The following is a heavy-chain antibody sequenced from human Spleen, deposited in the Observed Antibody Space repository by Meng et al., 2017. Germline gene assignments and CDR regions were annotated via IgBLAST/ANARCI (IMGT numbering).Heavy chain of an antibody. J-gene: IGHJ4*02. Sequence: QVQLLQAGAEVKKPGASVKVSCKPSGYNFPDYYIHWVRQAPGQGLEWMGRINPKSGDTHYAQKFQGRVTMTGDTSISTAYMELSGLRSDDTAVYYCARDEDISAAGKLFGDYWGQGTLVTVSS. V-gene: IGHV1-2*06. CDR1: GYNFPDYY. D-gene: IGHD6-13*01. CDR2: INPKSGDT. CDR3: ARDEDISAAGKLFGDY.